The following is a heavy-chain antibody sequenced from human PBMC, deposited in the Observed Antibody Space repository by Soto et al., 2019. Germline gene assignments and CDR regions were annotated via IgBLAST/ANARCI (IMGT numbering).Heavy chain of an antibody. CDR3: ARDGVAPYYYYGMDV. D-gene: IGHD5-12*01. CDR2: ISTYNGDT. J-gene: IGHJ6*02. Sequence: ASAQVSCKASGYTFTSSGISWVRQAPGQGLEWMGWISTYNGDTNYAQKFQGRVTMTTDTSTSTVHMEVRSLRSDDTAVYYCARDGVAPYYYYGMDVWGQGTPVTVSS. CDR1: GYTFTSSG. V-gene: IGHV1-18*01.